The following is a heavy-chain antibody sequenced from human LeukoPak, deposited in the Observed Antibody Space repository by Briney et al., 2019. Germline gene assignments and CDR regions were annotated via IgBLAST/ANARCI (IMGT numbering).Heavy chain of an antibody. CDR2: IYTSGST. J-gene: IGHJ4*02. CDR3: ACSRLRYFDWLLFDY. Sequence: TSETLSLTCTVSGVSISSYYWSWIRQPPGKGLEWIGYIYTSGSTNYNPSLKSRVTISVDTSKNQFSLKLSSVTAADTAVYYCACSRLRYFDWLLFDYWGQGTLVTVSS. D-gene: IGHD3-9*01. V-gene: IGHV4-4*09. CDR1: GVSISSYY.